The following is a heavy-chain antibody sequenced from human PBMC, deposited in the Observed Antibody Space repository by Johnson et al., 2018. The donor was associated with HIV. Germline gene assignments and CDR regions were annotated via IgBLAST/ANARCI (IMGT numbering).Heavy chain of an antibody. CDR2: IKQDGSEK. V-gene: IGHV3-7*01. D-gene: IGHD6-25*01. J-gene: IGHJ3*02. CDR3: STLAALYAFDI. Sequence: VQLVESGGGVVQPGGSLRLSCAASGFTFSSYWMSWVRQAPGKGLEWVANIKQDGSEKYYVDSVKGRFTISRDNAKNSLYLQMNSLRAEDTAVYYCSTLAALYAFDIWCQGTMVTVSS. CDR1: GFTFSSYW.